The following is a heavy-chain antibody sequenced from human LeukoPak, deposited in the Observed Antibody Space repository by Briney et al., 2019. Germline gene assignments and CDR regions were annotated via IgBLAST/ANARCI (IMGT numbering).Heavy chain of an antibody. J-gene: IGHJ4*02. Sequence: SETLSLTCTVTGSSISSYYWSLIRQPPGKGLEWIGYIYYSGSTNYNPSLKSRVTISVDTSKNQFSLKLSSVTAADTAVYYCARGRDCGGNCYYFDYWGQGTLVTVSS. D-gene: IGHD2-21*02. CDR3: ARGRDCGGNCYYFDY. CDR1: GSSISSYY. V-gene: IGHV4-59*01. CDR2: IYYSGST.